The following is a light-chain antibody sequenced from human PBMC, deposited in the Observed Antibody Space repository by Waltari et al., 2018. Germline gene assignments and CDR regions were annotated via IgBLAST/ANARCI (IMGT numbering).Light chain of an antibody. V-gene: IGKV3-15*01. Sequence: ETIMTQSPATLSVSPGESAPLSCRASKNIGNNLAWYQQTPGQAPRLLIYVTSSRSTGIPGRFFGAGSGTDFTLTISSLQSEDFGVYYCQQYNEWPYTFGQGTKVDLK. CDR3: QQYNEWPYT. CDR2: VTS. J-gene: IGKJ2*01. CDR1: KNIGNN.